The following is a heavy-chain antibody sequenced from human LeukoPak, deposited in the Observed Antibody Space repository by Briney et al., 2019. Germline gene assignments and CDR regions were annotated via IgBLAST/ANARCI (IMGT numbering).Heavy chain of an antibody. D-gene: IGHD6-6*01. CDR3: ARHSIAARLDY. CDR1: GGSISSGGYY. V-gene: IGHV4-30-2*01. Sequence: SETLSLTCTVSGGSISSGGYYWSWIRQPPGKGLEWIGYIYHSGSTYYNPSLKSRVTISVDRSKNQFSLKLSSVTAADTAVYYCARHSIAARLDYWGQGTLVTVSS. J-gene: IGHJ4*02. CDR2: IYHSGST.